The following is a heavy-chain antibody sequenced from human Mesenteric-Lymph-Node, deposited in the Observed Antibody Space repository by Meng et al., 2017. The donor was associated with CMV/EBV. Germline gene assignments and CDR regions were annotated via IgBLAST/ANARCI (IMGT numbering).Heavy chain of an antibody. D-gene: IGHD2-2*01. Sequence: ASVKVSCKASDYTFTDYFMHWVRQAPGQGLEWMGWINPNSGGTNYAQKFQGRVTMTRDTSISTAYMELSRLRSDDTAVYYCARDVLHCSSTSCHYGMDVWGQGTTVTVSS. J-gene: IGHJ6*02. CDR1: DYTFTDYF. CDR3: ARDVLHCSSTSCHYGMDV. CDR2: INPNSGGT. V-gene: IGHV1-2*02.